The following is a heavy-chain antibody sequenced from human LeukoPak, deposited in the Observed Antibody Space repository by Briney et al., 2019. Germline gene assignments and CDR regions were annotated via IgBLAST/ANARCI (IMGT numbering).Heavy chain of an antibody. J-gene: IGHJ3*02. CDR2: IYHSGST. CDR3: ARVDGPFDAFDI. D-gene: IGHD2/OR15-2a*01. Sequence: PSETLSLTCTVSGYSISSGYYWGWIRQPPGKGLEWIGSIYHSGSTYYNPSLKSRVTISVDTSKNQFSLKLSSVTAADTAVYYCARVDGPFDAFDIWGQGTMVTVSS. V-gene: IGHV4-38-2*02. CDR1: GYSISSGYY.